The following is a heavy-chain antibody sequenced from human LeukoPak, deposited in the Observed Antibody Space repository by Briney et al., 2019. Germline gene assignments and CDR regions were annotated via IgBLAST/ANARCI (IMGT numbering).Heavy chain of an antibody. CDR2: IYYSRST. J-gene: IGHJ6*02. D-gene: IGHD4-17*01. CDR3: ARAMNDYGDYGPLDYGMDV. CDR1: GGSISSGDYY. Sequence: SETLSLTCTVSGGSISSGDYYWSWIRQPPGKGLEWIGYIYYSRSTYYNPSLKSRVTISVDTSKNQFSLKLSSVTAADTAVYYCARAMNDYGDYGPLDYGMDVWGQGTTVTVSS. V-gene: IGHV4-30-4*01.